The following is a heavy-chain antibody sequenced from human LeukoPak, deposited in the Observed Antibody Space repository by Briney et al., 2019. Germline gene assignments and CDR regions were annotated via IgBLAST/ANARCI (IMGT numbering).Heavy chain of an antibody. CDR3: AKVHYYDSSGYYYGCLDY. CDR1: GFTFDDYA. D-gene: IGHD3-22*01. V-gene: IGHV3-9*01. Sequence: PGGSLRLSCAASGFTFDDYAMHWVRQAPGKGLEWVSGISWNSGSIGYADSVKGRFTISRDNAKNSLYLQMNSLRAEDTAVYYCAKVHYYDSSGYYYGCLDYWGQGTLVTVSS. J-gene: IGHJ4*02. CDR2: ISWNSGSI.